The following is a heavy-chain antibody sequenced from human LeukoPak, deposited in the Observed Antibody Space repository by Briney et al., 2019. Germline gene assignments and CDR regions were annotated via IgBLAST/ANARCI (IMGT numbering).Heavy chain of an antibody. V-gene: IGHV3-9*01. J-gene: IGHJ3*02. CDR2: ISWNSGSI. D-gene: IGHD6-13*01. CDR1: GFTFYDYA. CDR3: AKGYSSSGTDAFDI. Sequence: PGGSLRLSCAASGFTFYDYAMHWVRQAPGKGLEWVSGISWNSGSIGYADSVKGRFTISRDNAKNSLYLQMNSLRAEDTALYYCAKGYSSSGTDAFDIWGQGTMVTVSS.